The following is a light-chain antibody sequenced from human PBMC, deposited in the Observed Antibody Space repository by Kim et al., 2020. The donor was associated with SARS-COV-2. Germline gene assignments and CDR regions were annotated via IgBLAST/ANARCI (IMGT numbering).Light chain of an antibody. Sequence: DVQMTQSPSTLSASVGDRVTITCRSRQSISYSLAWYQQKPGKAPKLLNYQTSSLQSGVPSRFSGSGSGTEFTLTITNLQPDDFATYYCQQYNSYQTFGQGTKVDIK. CDR2: QTS. CDR3: QQYNSYQT. V-gene: IGKV1-5*03. CDR1: QSISYS. J-gene: IGKJ1*01.